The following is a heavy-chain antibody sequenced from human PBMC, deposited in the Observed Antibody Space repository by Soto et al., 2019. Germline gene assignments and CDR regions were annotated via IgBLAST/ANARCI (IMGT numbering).Heavy chain of an antibody. CDR3: AKGGYYDYIWGSYRYSDY. V-gene: IGHV3-9*01. Sequence: GGSLRLSCAASGFTFDDYAMHWVRQAPGKGLEWVSGISWNSGSIGYADSVKGRFTISRDNAKNSMYLQMNSLRAEDTALYYCAKGGYYDYIWGSYRYSDYWGQGTLVTVSS. D-gene: IGHD3-16*02. CDR2: ISWNSGSI. J-gene: IGHJ4*02. CDR1: GFTFDDYA.